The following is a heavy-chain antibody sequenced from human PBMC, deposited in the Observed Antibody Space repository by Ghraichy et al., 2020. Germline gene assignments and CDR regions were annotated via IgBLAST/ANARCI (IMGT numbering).Heavy chain of an antibody. CDR2: ISYDGSNK. CDR3: AKGGAKKPLYGGARYYYGMDV. D-gene: IGHD2-2*02. V-gene: IGHV3-30*18. J-gene: IGHJ6*02. CDR1: GFTFSSYG. Sequence: GSLRLSCAASGFTFSSYGMHWVRQAPGKGLEWVAVISYDGSNKYYADSVKGRFTISRDNSKNTLYLQMNSLRAEDTAVYYCAKGGAKKPLYGGARYYYGMDVWGQGTTVTVSS.